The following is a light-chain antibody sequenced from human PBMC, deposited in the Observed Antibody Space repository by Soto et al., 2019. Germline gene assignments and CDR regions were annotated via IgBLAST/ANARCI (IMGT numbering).Light chain of an antibody. CDR3: QQYSSWPLT. CDR1: QSVINDY. CDR2: GVS. Sequence: EIVMTQSPATLSVSPGERATLSCRASQSVINDYLAWYQQKPGQAPRLLIYGVSTRATGIPARFSGSGSGTEFTLTISSPQSEDFAVYYCQQYSSWPLTFGGGTKVEIK. J-gene: IGKJ4*01. V-gene: IGKV3-15*01.